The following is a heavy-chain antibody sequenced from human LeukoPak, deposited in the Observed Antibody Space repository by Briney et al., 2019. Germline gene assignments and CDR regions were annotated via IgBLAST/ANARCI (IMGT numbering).Heavy chain of an antibody. CDR3: AKVSGGDNGYMDV. D-gene: IGHD2-8*01. V-gene: IGHV3-43D*04. Sequence: GSLRLPCAASGFTFDDYAMHWVRQAPGKGLEWVSLISWDGGSTYYADSVKGRFTISRDNSKNSLYLQMNSLRAEDTALYYCAKVSGGDNGYMDVWGKGTTVTVSS. CDR1: GFTFDDYA. CDR2: ISWDGGST. J-gene: IGHJ6*03.